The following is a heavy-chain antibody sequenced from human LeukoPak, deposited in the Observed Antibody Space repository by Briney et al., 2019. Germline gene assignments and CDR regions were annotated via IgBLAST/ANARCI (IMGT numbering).Heavy chain of an antibody. V-gene: IGHV3-74*01. CDR2: VDHGGSGT. J-gene: IGHJ4*02. Sequence: GGSLRLSCAASGFSFTSYWTHWVRQPPGKGLVWVSRVDHGGSGTAYADSVTGRFTISRDNARNTVYLQMNSLRAEDTAVYYCATDLGWGQGTLVTVSS. D-gene: IGHD4-17*01. CDR1: GFSFTSYW. CDR3: ATDLG.